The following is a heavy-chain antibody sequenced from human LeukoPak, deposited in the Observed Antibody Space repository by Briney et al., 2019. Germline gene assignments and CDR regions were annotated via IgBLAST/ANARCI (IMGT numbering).Heavy chain of an antibody. CDR3: ARGNYYGSGSYQPPFDY. Sequence: PGGSLRLSCAASGFTVSSNYMSWVRQAPGKGLEWVSVIYSGGSTYYADSVKGRFTISRDNSKNTLYLQMNSLRAEDPAVYYCARGNYYGSGSYQPPFDYWGQGTLVTVSS. V-gene: IGHV3-66*02. D-gene: IGHD3-10*01. J-gene: IGHJ4*02. CDR2: IYSGGST. CDR1: GFTVSSNY.